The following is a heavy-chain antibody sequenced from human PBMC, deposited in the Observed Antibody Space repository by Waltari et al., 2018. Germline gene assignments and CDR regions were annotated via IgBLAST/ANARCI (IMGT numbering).Heavy chain of an antibody. Sequence: EVQMVESGGGLVQPGGSLTISCEASGFTFSTFWMSGFRQAPGKGLEWVANIKEDGSATYYIDSVRGRFTISRDNAKNSLYLQMSSLRVDDTAMYYCSRDSSGNDYWGQGTLVTVS. CDR2: IKEDGSAT. J-gene: IGHJ4*02. V-gene: IGHV3-7*01. CDR3: SRDSSGNDY. CDR1: GFTFSTFW. D-gene: IGHD1-26*01.